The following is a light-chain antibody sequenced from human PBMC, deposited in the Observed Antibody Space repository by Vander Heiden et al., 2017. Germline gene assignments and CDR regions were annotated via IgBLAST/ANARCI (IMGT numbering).Light chain of an antibody. CDR3: QQYNNWAPGYT. J-gene: IGKJ2*01. Sequence: EIVMTQSPATLSVSPGERATLSCRASQSVSSNLAWYQQKPGQAPRLLNYGASTRATGIPARFSGSGSGTEFTLTISSLQSEDFAVYYCQQYNNWAPGYTFGQGTKLEIK. CDR2: GAS. CDR1: QSVSSN. V-gene: IGKV3-15*01.